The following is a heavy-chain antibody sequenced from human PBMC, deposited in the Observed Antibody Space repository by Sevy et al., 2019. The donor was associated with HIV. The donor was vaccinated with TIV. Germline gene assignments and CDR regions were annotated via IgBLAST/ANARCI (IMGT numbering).Heavy chain of an antibody. D-gene: IGHD3-22*01. CDR3: AKVLNPALESMMEVTVRSLKGFDV. Sequence: GGSLRLSCVASGFTFNTHVMNWVRQAPGKGLEWVSSISGFGNTYYVASVRGRFTISRDNAKNTIYLQMNSLRADDTAVYYCAKVLNPALESMMEVTVRSLKGFDVWGQGTMVTVSS. J-gene: IGHJ3*01. CDR1: GFTFNTHV. CDR2: ISGFGNT. V-gene: IGHV3-23*01.